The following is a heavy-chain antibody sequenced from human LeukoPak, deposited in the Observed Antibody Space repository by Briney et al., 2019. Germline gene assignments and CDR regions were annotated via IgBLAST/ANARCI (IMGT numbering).Heavy chain of an antibody. D-gene: IGHD1-26*01. CDR2: TYYASKWYN. J-gene: IGHJ6*03. Sequence: SQTLSLTRAISGDSVSSNSATWNWIRQSPSRGLEWLGRTYYASKWYNDYAVSVKSRIAINPDTSKNQFSLQLNSVTPEDTAVYYCARKIVGADYMDVWGKGTTVTVSS. CDR1: GDSVSSNSAT. V-gene: IGHV6-1*01. CDR3: ARKIVGADYMDV.